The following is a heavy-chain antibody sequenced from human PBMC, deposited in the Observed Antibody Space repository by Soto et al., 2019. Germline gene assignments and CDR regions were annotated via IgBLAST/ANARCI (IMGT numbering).Heavy chain of an antibody. CDR3: AKKSPETTMASRGNYFDY. Sequence: GGSLRLSCAASGFTFTNYVMNWVRQAPGKGLEWVSAITDSGSTTHYADSVKGRFTISRDNSKNTLYLQMDSLGAEDTAIYYCAKKSPETTMASRGNYFDYWGQGALVTVSS. D-gene: IGHD4-17*01. CDR1: GFTFTNYV. J-gene: IGHJ4*02. CDR2: ITDSGSTT. V-gene: IGHV3-23*01.